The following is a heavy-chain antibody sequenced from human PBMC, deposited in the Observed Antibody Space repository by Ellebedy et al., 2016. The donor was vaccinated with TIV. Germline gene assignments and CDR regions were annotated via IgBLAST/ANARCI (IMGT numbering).Heavy chain of an antibody. CDR3: IGDWQKIDAFEI. CDR2: VYFTGTT. J-gene: IGHJ3*02. Sequence: GSLRLSXAVSGGSISNSYYYWGWVRQPPGKGLEWIASVYFTGTTYYNSSLKSRVTISVDTSKNQFSLKVTSVTAPDTAVYYCIGDWQKIDAFEIWGQGALVTVSS. CDR1: GGSISNSYYY. D-gene: IGHD2-21*02. V-gene: IGHV4-39*01.